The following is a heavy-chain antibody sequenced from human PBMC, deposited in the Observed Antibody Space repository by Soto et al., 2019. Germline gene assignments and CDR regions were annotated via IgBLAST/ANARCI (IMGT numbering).Heavy chain of an antibody. CDR1: GGSFSGYY. D-gene: IGHD5-18*01. CDR2: INHSGST. Sequence: LPETLSLTCAVYGGSFSGYYWSWIRQPPGKGLEWIGEINHSGSTNYNPSLKSRVTISVDTSKNQFSLKLSSVTAADTAVYYCARGRNTAMGTYYYYGMDVWGQGTTVTVSS. CDR3: ARGRNTAMGTYYYYGMDV. J-gene: IGHJ6*02. V-gene: IGHV4-34*01.